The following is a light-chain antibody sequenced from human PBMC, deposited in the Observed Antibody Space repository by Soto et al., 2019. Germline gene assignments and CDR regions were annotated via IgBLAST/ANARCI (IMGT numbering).Light chain of an antibody. V-gene: IGLV2-14*01. CDR1: SSDIGTYKY. CDR2: EVS. Sequence: QSALTQPASVSGSPGQSITISCTGTSSDIGTYKYVSWFHHHPGKAPKLIIFEVSNRPSGISDRFSGFKSANTAYLTISGVQPEDEADYHCSSYTTIKTVVFGGGTQLTVL. CDR3: SSYTTIKTVV. J-gene: IGLJ2*01.